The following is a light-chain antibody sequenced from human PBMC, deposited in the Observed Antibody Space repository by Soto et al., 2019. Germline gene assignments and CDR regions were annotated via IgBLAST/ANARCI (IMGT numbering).Light chain of an antibody. J-gene: IGLJ2*01. Sequence: QSALTQPASVSGSPGQPITISCTGTSSDVGGYNYVSWYQQHPGKAPKLMIYDVSNRPSGVSNRFSGSKSGNTASLTISGLQAEDEADYDCSSYTSSSTLVVFGGGTKVTVL. CDR3: SSYTSSSTLVV. CDR2: DVS. V-gene: IGLV2-14*01. CDR1: SSDVGGYNY.